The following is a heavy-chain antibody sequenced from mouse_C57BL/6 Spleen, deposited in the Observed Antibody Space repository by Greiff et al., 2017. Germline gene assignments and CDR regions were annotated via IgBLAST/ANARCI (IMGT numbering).Heavy chain of an antibody. CDR2: INPYNGDT. J-gene: IGHJ4*01. CDR1: GYSFTGYF. CDR3: ARGSSYDAMGY. Sequence: VQLQQSGPELVKPGDSVKISCKASGYSFTGYFMNWVMQSHGKSLEWIGRINPYNGDTFYNQKFKGEATLTVDKSSSTAHMELRSLTSEDSAVYYCARGSSYDAMGYWGQGTSVTVSS. V-gene: IGHV1-20*01. D-gene: IGHD1-1*01.